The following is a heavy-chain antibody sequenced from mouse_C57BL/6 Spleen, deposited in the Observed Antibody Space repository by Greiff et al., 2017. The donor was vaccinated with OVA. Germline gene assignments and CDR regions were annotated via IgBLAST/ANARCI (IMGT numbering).Heavy chain of an antibody. D-gene: IGHD1-1*01. CDR2: IRLKSDNYAT. CDR3: TDDGSSYFDY. J-gene: IGHJ2*01. V-gene: IGHV6-3*01. CDR1: GFTFSNYW. Sequence: EVQLVESGGGLVQPGGSMKLSCVASGFTFSNYWMNWVRQSPEKGLEWVAQIRLKSDNYATHYAESVKGRFTISRDDSKSSVYLQMNNLRAEDTGIYYCTDDGSSYFDYWGQGTTLTVSS.